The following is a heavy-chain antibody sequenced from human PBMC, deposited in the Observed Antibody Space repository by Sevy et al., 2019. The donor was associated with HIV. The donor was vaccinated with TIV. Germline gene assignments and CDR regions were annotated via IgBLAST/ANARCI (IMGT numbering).Heavy chain of an antibody. J-gene: IGHJ3*02. V-gene: IGHV3-21*01. CDR3: ARSWEQQLHDAFDI. CDR2: ITFSSNYI. CDR1: GFTFSTYN. Sequence: GGSLRLSCAASGFTFSTYNMNWVRQAPGKGLEWVSSITFSSNYIYYADSVKGRFTISRDNAKNSLYLQMNSLRAEDTAVYCCARSWEQQLHDAFDIWGQGTMVTVSS. D-gene: IGHD6-13*01.